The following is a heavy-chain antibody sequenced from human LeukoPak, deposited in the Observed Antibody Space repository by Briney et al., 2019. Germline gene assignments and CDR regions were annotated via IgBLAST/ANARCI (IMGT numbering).Heavy chain of an antibody. CDR2: IYYSGST. D-gene: IGHD6-6*01. Sequence: SETLSLTCTVSGGSISSYYWNWIRQPPGKGLEWIGYIYYSGSTNYNPSLKSRVTISVDTSKNQFSLKLSSVTAADTAVYYCARLQYSSSSANFDYWGQGTLVTVSS. CDR1: GGSISSYY. V-gene: IGHV4-59*01. J-gene: IGHJ4*02. CDR3: ARLQYSSSSANFDY.